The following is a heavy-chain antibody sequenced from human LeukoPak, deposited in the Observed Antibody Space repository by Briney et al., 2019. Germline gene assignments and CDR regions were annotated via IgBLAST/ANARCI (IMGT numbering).Heavy chain of an antibody. CDR1: GFTFSSYG. CDR2: IRYDGSNK. Sequence: GGSLTLSCAACGFTFSSYGMHWLRQAPGKGLEGVAFIRYDGSNKYYADSVKGRFTISRDNYKNTLYLQMNSLRAEDTAVYYCAKDASSSWYGWFDPWGQGTLVTVSS. J-gene: IGHJ5*02. CDR3: AKDASSSWYGWFDP. D-gene: IGHD6-13*01. V-gene: IGHV3-30*02.